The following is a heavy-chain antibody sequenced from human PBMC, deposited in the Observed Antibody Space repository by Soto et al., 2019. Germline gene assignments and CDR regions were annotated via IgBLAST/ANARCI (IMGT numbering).Heavy chain of an antibody. CDR3: EDGIRATVPVSAFLLNRSSDL. V-gene: IGHV3-74*01. CDR2: INTDGGGT. Sequence: PGKGLEWVSRINTDGGGTTYADSVKGRFTISRDNAENTLYLQMNSLRADDTVLFQAEDGIRATVPVSAFLLNRSSDL. D-gene: IGHD1-26*01. J-gene: IGHJ2*01.